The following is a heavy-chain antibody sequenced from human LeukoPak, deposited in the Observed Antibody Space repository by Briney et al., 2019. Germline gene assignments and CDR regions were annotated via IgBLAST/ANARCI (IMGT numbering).Heavy chain of an antibody. D-gene: IGHD6-13*01. CDR1: GFTFDDYG. V-gene: IGHV3-20*04. CDR3: ARTGYSSSWRNYFDY. Sequence: GGSLTLSCAASGFTFDDYGMIWARHAPGKGLEWVSGINWNGGSTGYADSVKGRFNISRDNAKNSLYLQMNSLRAEDTALYYCARTGYSSSWRNYFDYWGQGTLVTVSS. J-gene: IGHJ4*02. CDR2: INWNGGST.